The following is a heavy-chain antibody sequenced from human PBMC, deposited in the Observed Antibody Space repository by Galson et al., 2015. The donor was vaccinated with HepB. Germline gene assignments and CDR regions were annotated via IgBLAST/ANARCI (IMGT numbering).Heavy chain of an antibody. CDR1: GFTFSSYA. CDR2: ISYDGSNK. J-gene: IGHJ4*02. D-gene: IGHD4-17*01. Sequence: SLRLSCAASGFTFSSYAMNWVRQAPGKGLEWVAVISYDGSNKYYADSVKGRFTISRDNSKNTLYLQMNSLRAEDTAVYYCARDNGDYYFDYWGQGTLVTVSA. CDR3: ARDNGDYYFDY. V-gene: IGHV3-30*04.